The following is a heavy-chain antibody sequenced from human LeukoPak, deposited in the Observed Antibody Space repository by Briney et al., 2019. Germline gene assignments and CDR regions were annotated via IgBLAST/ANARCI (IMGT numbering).Heavy chain of an antibody. CDR2: ISGSGGST. D-gene: IGHD6-19*01. CDR1: GFTFSSYA. J-gene: IGHJ4*02. Sequence: GGSLRLSCAASGFTFSSYAMSWVRQAPGKGLEWVSAISGSGGSTYYADSVKGRFTISRDNSKNTLHLQMNSLRAEDTAVYYCAKAGAWAVAGNFDYWGQGTLVTVSS. CDR3: AKAGAWAVAGNFDY. V-gene: IGHV3-23*01.